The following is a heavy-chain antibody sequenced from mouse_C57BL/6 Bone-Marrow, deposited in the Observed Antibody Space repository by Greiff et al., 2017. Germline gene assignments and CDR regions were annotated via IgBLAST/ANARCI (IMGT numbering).Heavy chain of an antibody. Sequence: VQLQQPGAELVRPGTSVKLSCKASGYTFTSYWMHWVKQRPGQGLEWIGVIDPSDSYTNYNQKFKGKATLTVDTSSSTAYMQLSSLTYEDSAVYYCARFFYGYDKDFDYWGQGTTLTVSA. V-gene: IGHV1-59*01. CDR2: IDPSDSYT. CDR3: ARFFYGYDKDFDY. J-gene: IGHJ2*01. D-gene: IGHD2-2*01. CDR1: GYTFTSYW.